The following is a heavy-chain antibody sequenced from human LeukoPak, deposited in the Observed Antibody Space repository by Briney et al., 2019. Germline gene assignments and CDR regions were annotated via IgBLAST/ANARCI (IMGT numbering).Heavy chain of an antibody. CDR1: GGPISSYY. D-gene: IGHD6-6*01. Sequence: SETLSLTCTVSGGPISSYYWSWIRQPPGKGLEWIGYIYTSGSTNYNPSLKSRVTISVDTSKNQFSLKLSSVTAADTAVYYCASLPSIAARFGWFDPWGQGTLVTVSS. CDR3: ASLPSIAARFGWFDP. V-gene: IGHV4-4*09. J-gene: IGHJ5*02. CDR2: IYTSGST.